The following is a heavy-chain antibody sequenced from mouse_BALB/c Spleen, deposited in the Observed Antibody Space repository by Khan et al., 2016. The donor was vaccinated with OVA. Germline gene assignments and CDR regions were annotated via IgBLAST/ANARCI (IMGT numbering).Heavy chain of an antibody. D-gene: IGHD2-10*01. J-gene: IGHJ4*01. CDR1: GFSLTNYG. CDR3: ARQPYYHYNIMDY. Sequence: QMQLEESGPGLVAPSQSLYITCTISGFSLTNYGVHWVRQPPGKGLEWLVVIWSDGSTTYNSALKSRLTISKDNSKSQVFLKMNSLQTDDTAMYFCARQPYYHYNIMDYWGQGTSGTVSS. V-gene: IGHV2-6-1*01. CDR2: IWSDGST.